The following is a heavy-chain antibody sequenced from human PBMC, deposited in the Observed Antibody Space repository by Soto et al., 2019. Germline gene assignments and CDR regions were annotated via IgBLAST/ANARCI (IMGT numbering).Heavy chain of an antibody. D-gene: IGHD2-2*01. CDR2: ISAYIDKT. CDR3: AKENVVVVPAGDNWFDP. Sequence: ASVKVSCKASGYTFTGYYMHWVRQAPGQGLEWMGWISAYIDKTNYAQKFQGRVTMTTDTSTSTAYMELRSLRSDDTAVYYCAKENVVVVPAGDNWFDPWGQGTLVTVSS. V-gene: IGHV1-18*04. J-gene: IGHJ5*02. CDR1: GYTFTGYY.